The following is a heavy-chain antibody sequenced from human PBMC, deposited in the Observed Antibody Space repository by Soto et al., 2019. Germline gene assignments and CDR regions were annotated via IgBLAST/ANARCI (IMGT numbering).Heavy chain of an antibody. CDR3: ARSIQEDIGVAGPKDIWFDP. V-gene: IGHV1-8*01. CDR1: GYTFTSYD. J-gene: IGHJ5*02. CDR2: MNPNSGNT. Sequence: ASVKVSCKASGYTFTSYDINWVRQATGQGFEWMGWMNPNSGNTGYAQKFQGGVTMTTDNSTTTAYMELRSLRSEDTAVYYCARSIQEDIGVAGPKDIWFDPWGQGTLVTVSS. D-gene: IGHD6-19*01.